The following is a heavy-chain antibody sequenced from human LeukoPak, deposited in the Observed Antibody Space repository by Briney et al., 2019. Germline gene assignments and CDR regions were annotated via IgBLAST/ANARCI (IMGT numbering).Heavy chain of an antibody. V-gene: IGHV4-34*01. J-gene: IGHJ4*02. CDR1: GGSFSGYY. CDR2: INHSGST. D-gene: IGHD3-22*01. CDR3: ARYYYDSSGYYVLDY. Sequence: SETLSLTCAVYGGSFSGYYWRWIRQPPGKGLEWIGEINHSGSTNYNPSLKSRVTISVDTSKDQFSLKLSSVTAADTAVYYCARYYYDSSGYYVLDYWGQGTLVTVSS.